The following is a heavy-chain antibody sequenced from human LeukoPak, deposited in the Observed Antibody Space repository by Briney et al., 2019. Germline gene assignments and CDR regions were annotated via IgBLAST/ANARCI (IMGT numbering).Heavy chain of an antibody. J-gene: IGHJ4*02. D-gene: IGHD5-24*01. V-gene: IGHV3-30-3*01. CDR2: TSYDGSNK. CDR3: ARGVLDGYNFLGFDY. Sequence: QPGGSLRLSCAASGFTFSSYAMHWVRQAPGKGLEWVAVTSYDGSNKYYADSVKGRFTISRDNSKNTLYLQMNSLRAEDAAVYYCARGVLDGYNFLGFDYWGQGTLVTVSS. CDR1: GFTFSSYA.